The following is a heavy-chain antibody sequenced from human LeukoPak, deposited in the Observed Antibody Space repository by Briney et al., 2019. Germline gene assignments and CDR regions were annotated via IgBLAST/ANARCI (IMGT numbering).Heavy chain of an antibody. J-gene: IGHJ5*02. D-gene: IGHD2-15*01. V-gene: IGHV1-8*01. Sequence: GASVKVSCKASGYTFTSYDINWVRQATGQGLEWMGWMNPNSGNTGYAQKFRGRVTMTRNTSISTAYMELSSLRSEDTAVYYCARGHRYCSGGSCYPKNWFDPWGQGTLVTVSS. CDR3: ARGHRYCSGGSCYPKNWFDP. CDR2: MNPNSGNT. CDR1: GYTFTSYD.